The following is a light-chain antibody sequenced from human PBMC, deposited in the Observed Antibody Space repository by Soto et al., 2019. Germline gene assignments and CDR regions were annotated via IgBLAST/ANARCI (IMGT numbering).Light chain of an antibody. Sequence: DIQMTQSPSSLSASLGDRVTITCRASQIISSYLNWYQQKPGKAPKLLIYTASSLPSGVPSRFSGSGSGTDFTLTISSLQPEDFASYYCQQSYSTLPITFGQGTRLEIK. V-gene: IGKV1-39*01. CDR1: QIISSY. J-gene: IGKJ5*01. CDR2: TAS. CDR3: QQSYSTLPIT.